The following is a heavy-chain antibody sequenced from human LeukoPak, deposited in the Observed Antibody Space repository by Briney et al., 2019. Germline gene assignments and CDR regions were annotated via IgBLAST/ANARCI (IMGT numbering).Heavy chain of an antibody. V-gene: IGHV3-48*01. D-gene: IGHD2-8*01. CDR2: ISSDGGNI. J-gene: IGHJ4*02. CDR3: AIWMDNNGDFTGPLDY. CDR1: GFTFRNYG. Sequence: GGSLRLSCAASGFTFRNYGLSWVRQAPGKGLEWVSYISSDGGNINYADSMKGRFIISRDNGKNSLYLQMNSLRAEDTAVYYCAIWMDNNGDFTGPLDYWGQGTLVTVSS.